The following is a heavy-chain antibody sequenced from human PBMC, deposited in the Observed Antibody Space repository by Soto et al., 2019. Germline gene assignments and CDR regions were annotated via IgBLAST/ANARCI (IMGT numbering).Heavy chain of an antibody. CDR3: ARDRGYCSGGRCSSDWFDP. V-gene: IGHV1-18*01. CDR2: ISPYNGDT. D-gene: IGHD2-15*01. CDR1: RYTFISYA. Sequence: QVQLVQSGAEVKKPGASVKVSCKASRYTFISYAISWVRQAPGQGLEWMGWISPYNGDTNYAQRFQGRVIMTTDTASSTAYMELRSLRSDDTAVYYCARDRGYCSGGRCSSDWFDPWGQGTLVTVSS. J-gene: IGHJ5*02.